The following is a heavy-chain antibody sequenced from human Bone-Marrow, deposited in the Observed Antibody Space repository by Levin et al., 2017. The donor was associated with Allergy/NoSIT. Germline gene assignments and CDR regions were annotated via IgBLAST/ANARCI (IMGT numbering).Heavy chain of an antibody. CDR3: ARDPRDNTVSYAHYYYYSYMDV. CDR1: GFTLSDYS. D-gene: IGHD1-14*01. V-gene: IGHV3-21*01. CDR2: ITSDGNSI. J-gene: IGHJ6*03. Sequence: GGSLRLSCAASGFTLSDYSMNWVRQAPGKGLEWVSSITSDGNSIFYSDLVKGRFSISRDNANNSLYLQMNCLRAEDTALYYCARDPRDNTVSYAHYYYYSYMDVWGVGTTVTVSS.